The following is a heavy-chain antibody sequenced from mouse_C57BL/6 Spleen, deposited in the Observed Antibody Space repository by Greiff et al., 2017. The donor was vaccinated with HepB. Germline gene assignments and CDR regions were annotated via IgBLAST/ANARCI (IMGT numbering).Heavy chain of an antibody. Sequence: ESGPGLVKPSQSLSLTCSVTGYSITSGYYWNWIRQFPGNKLEWMGYISYDGSNNYNPSLKNRISITRDTSKNQFFLKLNSVTTEDTATYYCARRDYGNYDYAMDYWGQGTSVTVSS. CDR2: ISYDGSN. CDR3: ARRDYGNYDYAMDY. J-gene: IGHJ4*01. CDR1: GYSITSGYY. D-gene: IGHD2-1*01. V-gene: IGHV3-6*01.